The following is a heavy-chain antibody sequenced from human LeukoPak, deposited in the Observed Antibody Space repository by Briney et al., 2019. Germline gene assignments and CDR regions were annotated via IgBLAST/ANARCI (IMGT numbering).Heavy chain of an antibody. J-gene: IGHJ6*02. CDR2: IYYSGST. Sequence: SETLSLTCTVSGGSISSSSYYWGWIRQPPGKGLEWIGSIYYSGSTYYNPSLKSRVTISVDTSKNQFSLKLSSVTAADTAVYYCARRPYYDILTGLYGMDVWGQGTTVTVSS. CDR1: GGSISSSSYY. V-gene: IGHV4-39*01. CDR3: ARRPYYDILTGLYGMDV. D-gene: IGHD3-9*01.